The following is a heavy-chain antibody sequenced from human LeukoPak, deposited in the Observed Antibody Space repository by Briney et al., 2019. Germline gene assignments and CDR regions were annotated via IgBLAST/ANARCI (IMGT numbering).Heavy chain of an antibody. CDR3: ARYDSSGPLYYYYYMDV. CDR2: IYSSGST. V-gene: IGHV4-4*07. D-gene: IGHD3-22*01. CDR1: GGSITGYY. Sequence: SETLSLTCTVSGGSITGYYWSWVRQPAGKGLEWIGRIYSSGSTNYNPSLKSRVTISVDTSKNQFSLKLSSVTAADTAVYYCARYDSSGPLYYYYYMDVWGKGTTVTVSS. J-gene: IGHJ6*03.